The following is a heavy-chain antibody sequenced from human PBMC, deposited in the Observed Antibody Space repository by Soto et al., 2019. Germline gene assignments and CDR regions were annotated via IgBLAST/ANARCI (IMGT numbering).Heavy chain of an antibody. D-gene: IGHD3-22*01. V-gene: IGHV3-23*01. CDR1: GFTFNNYG. J-gene: IGHJ4*02. CDR2: ISGSGAGT. CDR3: AKVMRALVVVIGNYFDY. Sequence: PGGSLRLSCAASGFTFNNYGMHWVRQAPGKGLEWVSAISGSGAGTYYADFVKGRFTISRDNSKNTLYLQMNSLRAEDTAVYYCAKVMRALVVVIGNYFDYWGQGTLVTVSS.